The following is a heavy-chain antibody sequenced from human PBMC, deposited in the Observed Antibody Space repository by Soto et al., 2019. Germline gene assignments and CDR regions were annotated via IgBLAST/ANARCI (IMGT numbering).Heavy chain of an antibody. CDR1: GFTFSSYA. CDR3: ANLGVPALWLTDY. Sequence: GGSLRLSCAASGFTFSSYAMSWVRQAPGKGLEWVSAISGSGGSTYYADSVKGRFTISRDNSKNTLYLQMNSLRAEDLAVYYCANLGVPALWLTDYWGQGTLVTVSS. V-gene: IGHV3-23*01. CDR2: ISGSGGST. D-gene: IGHD2-2*01. J-gene: IGHJ4*02.